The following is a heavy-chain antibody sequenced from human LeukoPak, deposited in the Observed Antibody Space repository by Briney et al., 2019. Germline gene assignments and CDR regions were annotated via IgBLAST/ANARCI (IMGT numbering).Heavy chain of an antibody. CDR1: GFTFSTYG. V-gene: IGHV3-30*03. Sequence: PGGSLRLSCAASGFTFSTYGMHWVRQAPGKGLEWVAVISYDGSNKYYADSVKGRFTISRDNAKNSLYLQMSSLRAEDTAVYYCASILWLYYYGRGGAFDIWGQGTMVTVSP. D-gene: IGHD3-10*02. CDR2: ISYDGSNK. CDR3: ASILWLYYYGRGGAFDI. J-gene: IGHJ3*02.